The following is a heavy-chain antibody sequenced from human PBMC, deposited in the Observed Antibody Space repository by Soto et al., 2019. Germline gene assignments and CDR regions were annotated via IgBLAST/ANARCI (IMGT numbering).Heavy chain of an antibody. J-gene: IGHJ6*02. Sequence: LSLTCTVSGGSISNYYWTWIRQPAGKGLEWIGRMYTSGSTNYNPSLKSRVTMSVDTSKNQFSLNLRSVTAADTAVYYCARQRPTDGRWEFANYYGMDVWGQGTPVTVSS. D-gene: IGHD1-26*01. CDR1: GGSISNYY. CDR2: MYTSGST. CDR3: ARQRPTDGRWEFANYYGMDV. V-gene: IGHV4-4*07.